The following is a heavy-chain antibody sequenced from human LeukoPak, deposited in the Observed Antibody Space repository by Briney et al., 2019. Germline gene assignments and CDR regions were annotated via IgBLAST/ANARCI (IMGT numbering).Heavy chain of an antibody. D-gene: IGHD2-2*01. CDR1: GFTFSSYA. J-gene: IGHJ6*02. V-gene: IGHV3-30*04. Sequence: GGSLRLSCAASGFTFSSYAMHWVRQAPGKGLEWVAVISYDGSNKYYADSVKGRFTISRDNSKNTLYLQMNSLRAEDTAVYYCARDIVVVPAAILTALYYYYYGMDVWGQGTTVTVSS. CDR3: ARDIVVVPAAILTALYYYYYGMDV. CDR2: ISYDGSNK.